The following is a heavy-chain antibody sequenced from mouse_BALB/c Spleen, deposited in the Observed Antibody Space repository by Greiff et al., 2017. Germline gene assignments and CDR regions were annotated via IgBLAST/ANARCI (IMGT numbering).Heavy chain of an antibody. J-gene: IGHJ4*01. Sequence: QVQLQQPGAELVRPGASVKLSCKASGYTFTSYWMHWVKQRPGQGLEWIGEIDPSDSYTNYNQKFKGKATLTVDKSSSTAYMQLSSLTSEDSAVYYCARNYGKTNYAMDYWGQGTSVTVSS. CDR1: GYTFTSYW. CDR3: ARNYGKTNYAMDY. D-gene: IGHD1-1*02. CDR2: IDPSDSYT. V-gene: IGHV1-69*02.